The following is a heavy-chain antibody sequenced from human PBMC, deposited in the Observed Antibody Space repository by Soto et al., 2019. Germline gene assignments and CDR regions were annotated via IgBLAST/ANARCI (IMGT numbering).Heavy chain of an antibody. V-gene: IGHV3-30-3*01. D-gene: IGHD3-9*01. CDR1: GFTFSSYA. CDR2: ISYDGSNK. Sequence: GGSLRLSCAASGFTFSSYAMHWVRQAPGKGLEWVAVISYDGSNKYYADSVKGRFTISRDNSENTLYLQMNSLRAEDTAVYYCCSLYYDILTEPSDYWGQGTLVTVSS. J-gene: IGHJ4*02. CDR3: CSLYYDILTEPSDY.